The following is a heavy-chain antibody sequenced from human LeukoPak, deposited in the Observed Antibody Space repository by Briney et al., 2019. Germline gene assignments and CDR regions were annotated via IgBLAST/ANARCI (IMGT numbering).Heavy chain of an antibody. CDR2: IIPILGIA. J-gene: IGHJ4*02. CDR1: GGTFSSYA. Sequence: SVKVSCKASGGTFSSYAISWVRQAPGQGLEWMGRIIPILGIANYAQKFQGRVTITADKSTSTAYMELSSLRSEDTAVYYCARGGYSGYADYWGQGTLVTVSS. CDR3: ARGGYSGYADY. V-gene: IGHV1-69*04. D-gene: IGHD5-12*01.